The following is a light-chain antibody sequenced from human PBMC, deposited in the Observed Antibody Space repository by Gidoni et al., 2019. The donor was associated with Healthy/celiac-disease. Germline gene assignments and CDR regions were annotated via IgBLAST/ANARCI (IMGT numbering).Light chain of an antibody. V-gene: IGKV1-5*01. J-gene: IGKJ4*01. Sequence: EIQMTQSPATLPASVGDRVSITCRASQSASTWLAWYQQKPAKVPDLLIYDASNLASGIPSRCSGSGSGTEFTLTISNLQPDDFATYYCQPYNLFPLTFXGXTKVEMK. CDR1: QSASTW. CDR2: DAS. CDR3: QPYNLFPLT.